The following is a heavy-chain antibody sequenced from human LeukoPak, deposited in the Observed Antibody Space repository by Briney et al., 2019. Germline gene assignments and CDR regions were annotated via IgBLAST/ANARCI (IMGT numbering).Heavy chain of an antibody. CDR1: GYGFTNYG. CDR2: ISGYNSKP. V-gene: IGHV1-18*01. J-gene: IGHJ6*03. D-gene: IGHD6-6*01. Sequence: ASVKVSCKTSGYGFTNYGITWVRQAPGQGLEWMGWISGYNSKPFYAQNFQGRATMTTDTSTSTVYMELDDTAVYYCAREGLRSIAARRGTRDYMDVWGKGTTVIVSS. CDR3: AREGLRSIAARRGTRDYMDV.